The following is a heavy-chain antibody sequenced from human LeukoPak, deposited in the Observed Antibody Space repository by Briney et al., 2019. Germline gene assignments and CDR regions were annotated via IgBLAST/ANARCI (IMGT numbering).Heavy chain of an antibody. Sequence: GGSLRLSCAGSRFPFSNYWMAWVRQAPGKGLEWAANMKEDGGEINYVDSVKGRFTISRDNAKNSLDLQMNSLRVDDTAVYYCVRDRGYSTFDYWGQGTLVIVSS. CDR1: RFPFSNYW. J-gene: IGHJ4*02. CDR3: VRDRGYSTFDY. V-gene: IGHV3-7*01. CDR2: MKEDGGEI. D-gene: IGHD4-23*01.